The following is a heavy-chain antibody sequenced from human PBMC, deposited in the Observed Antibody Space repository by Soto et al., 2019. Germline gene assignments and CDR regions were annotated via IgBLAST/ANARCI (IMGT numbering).Heavy chain of an antibody. CDR1: GGTFSSYT. Sequence: QVQLVQSGAEVKKPGSSVKVSCKASGGTFSSYTISWVRQAPGQGLEWMGRIIPILGISNYEQKFQGRVTITADKSTSTAYMELSSLRSEDTAVYYCARVRGQQLTGWFDPWGQGTLVTVSS. D-gene: IGHD6-13*01. J-gene: IGHJ5*02. V-gene: IGHV1-69*02. CDR3: ARVRGQQLTGWFDP. CDR2: IIPILGIS.